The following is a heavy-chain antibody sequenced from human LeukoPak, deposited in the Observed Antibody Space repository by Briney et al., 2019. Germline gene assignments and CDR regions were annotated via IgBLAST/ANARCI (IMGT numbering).Heavy chain of an antibody. CDR2: IIPIFGTA. D-gene: IGHD3-9*01. CDR1: GGTFSSYA. V-gene: IGHV1-69*05. Sequence: SVRVSCKASGGTFSSYAISWVRQAPGQGLEWMGGIIPIFGTANYAQKFQGRVTITTDESTSTAYMELSSLRSEDTAVYYCARSHYDILTGSLAFDIWGQGTMVTVSS. CDR3: ARSHYDILTGSLAFDI. J-gene: IGHJ3*02.